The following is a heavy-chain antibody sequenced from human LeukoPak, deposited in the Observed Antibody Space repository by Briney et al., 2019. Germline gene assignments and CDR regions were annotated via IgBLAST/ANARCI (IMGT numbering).Heavy chain of an antibody. CDR3: AREPDIVVVVAESLFDY. Sequence: NSGGSLRLSCAASGFTFSSYSMNWVRQAPGKGLEWVSSISSSSSYIYYADSVKGRFTISRDNAKNSLYLQMNSLRAEDTAVYYCAREPDIVVVVAESLFDYWGQGTLVTVSS. V-gene: IGHV3-21*01. CDR1: GFTFSSYS. D-gene: IGHD2-15*01. CDR2: ISSSSSYI. J-gene: IGHJ4*02.